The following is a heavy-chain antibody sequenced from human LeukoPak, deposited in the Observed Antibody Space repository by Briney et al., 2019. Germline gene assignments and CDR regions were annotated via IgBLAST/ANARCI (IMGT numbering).Heavy chain of an antibody. CDR3: AMLSGRSYGNDFIDY. D-gene: IGHD1-26*01. CDR2: IYHSGST. CDR1: GGSISSSNW. Sequence: SGTLSLTCAVSGGSISSSNWWSWVRQPPGKGLEWIGEIYHSGSTNYNPSLKSRVTISVDTSKNQFSLKLSSVTAADTAVYYCAMLSGRSYGNDFIDYWGQGTLVTVSS. J-gene: IGHJ4*02. V-gene: IGHV4-4*02.